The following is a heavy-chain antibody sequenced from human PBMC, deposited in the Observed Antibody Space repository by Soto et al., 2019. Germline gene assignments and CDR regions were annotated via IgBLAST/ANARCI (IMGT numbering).Heavy chain of an antibody. V-gene: IGHV4-34*01. CDR2: INHSGST. CDR1: GGSFSGYY. D-gene: IGHD2-2*01. Sequence: QVQLQQWGAGLLKPSETLSLTCAVYGGSFSGYYWSWIRQPPGKGLEWIGEINHSGSTNYNPSLKIRGTIPVDTSKTQFSLKLSSVTAADTAVYYCARGVSSGYCSSTRCYRYRGAFDIWGQGTMVTVSS. J-gene: IGHJ3*02. CDR3: ARGVSSGYCSSTRCYRYRGAFDI.